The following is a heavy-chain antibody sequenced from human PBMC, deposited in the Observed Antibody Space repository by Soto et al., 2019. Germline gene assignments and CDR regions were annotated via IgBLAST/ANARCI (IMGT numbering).Heavy chain of an antibody. J-gene: IGHJ4*02. V-gene: IGHV1-3*01. CDR3: AYADYYDSSGYYYGLRY. D-gene: IGHD3-22*01. CDR2: VNAGNGNT. CDR1: GYTFTSYA. Sequence: GASVKVSCKASGYTFTSYAMHWVRQAPGQRLEWMGWVNAGNGNTKYSQKFQGRVTITRDTSASTAYMELSSLRSEDTAVYYCAYADYYDSSGYYYGLRYWGQGTLVTVSS.